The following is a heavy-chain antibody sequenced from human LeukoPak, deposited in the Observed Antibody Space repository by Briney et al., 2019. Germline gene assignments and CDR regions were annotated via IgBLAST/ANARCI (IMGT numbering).Heavy chain of an antibody. CDR2: ISSSGSTI. J-gene: IGHJ4*02. CDR1: GFTFSSYE. CDR3: AREPSSIAADGTMYY. V-gene: IGHV3-48*03. Sequence: GGSLRLSCAASGFTFSSYEMNWVRQALGKGLEWVSYISSSGSTIYYADSVKGRFTISRDNAKNSLYLQMNSLRAEDTAVYYCAREPSSIAADGTMYYWGQGTLVTVSS. D-gene: IGHD6-13*01.